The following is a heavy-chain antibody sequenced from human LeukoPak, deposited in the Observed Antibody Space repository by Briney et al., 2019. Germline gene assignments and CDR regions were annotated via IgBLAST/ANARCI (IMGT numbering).Heavy chain of an antibody. V-gene: IGHV5-51*01. J-gene: IGHJ6*03. CDR1: GYTFTNYW. CDR2: IYPGDSEI. CDR3: ARHLHVATAASRSYYYMDV. D-gene: IGHD6-25*01. Sequence: GESLKISCKGSGYTFTNYWIGWVRQMPGKGLEWMGIIYPGDSEIRYSPSFQGQVTISADKSITTAYLQWSDLKASDSAIYYCARHLHVATAASRSYYYMDVWGIGTMVTISS.